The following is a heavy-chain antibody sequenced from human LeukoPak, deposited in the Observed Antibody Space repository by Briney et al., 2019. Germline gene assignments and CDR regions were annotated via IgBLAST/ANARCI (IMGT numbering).Heavy chain of an antibody. J-gene: IGHJ4*02. D-gene: IGHD3-10*01. CDR2: FDPEDGET. Sequence: ASVKVSCKVAGYTLTELSNHWVRQAPGKGLEWMGRFDPEDGETIYAQKFQDRVTMTEDTSTDTAYMELSSLRSEDTAMYYCATFTILRGDAFWGQGTLVTVSS. CDR3: ATFTILRGDAF. V-gene: IGHV1-24*01. CDR1: GYTLTELS.